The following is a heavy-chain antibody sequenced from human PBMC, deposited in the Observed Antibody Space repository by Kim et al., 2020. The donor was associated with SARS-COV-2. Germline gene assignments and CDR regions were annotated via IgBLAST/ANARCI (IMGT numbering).Heavy chain of an antibody. Sequence: ASVKVSCKTSGYTFTTHALHWVRQAPGQRLEWMGWINTGTGNTKYPQKFQGRVTITRDTSANTAYMEVSSLTSEDTAVYYCARSHSGHDYLKYYYGMDVWGQGTTVTVSS. CDR2: INTGTGNT. CDR3: ARSHSGHDYLKYYYGMDV. D-gene: IGHD5-12*01. CDR1: GYTFTTHA. V-gene: IGHV1-3*04. J-gene: IGHJ6*02.